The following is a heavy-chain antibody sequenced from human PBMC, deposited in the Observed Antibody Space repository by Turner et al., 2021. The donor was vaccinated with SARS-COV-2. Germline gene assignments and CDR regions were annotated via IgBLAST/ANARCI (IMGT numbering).Heavy chain of an antibody. Sequence: QVQLVQSGAEVKKPGASVKVSCKASGYTFTSYYVHWVRQAPGQGLEWMGIINPSGDSTSYPQKFQGRVTMARDTSTSTVYMGLSSLRSEDTAVYYCALYSGYDSWYGMDVWGQGTTVTVSS. CDR3: ALYSGYDSWYGMDV. D-gene: IGHD5-12*01. J-gene: IGHJ6*02. CDR2: INPSGDST. V-gene: IGHV1-46*01. CDR1: GYTFTSYY.